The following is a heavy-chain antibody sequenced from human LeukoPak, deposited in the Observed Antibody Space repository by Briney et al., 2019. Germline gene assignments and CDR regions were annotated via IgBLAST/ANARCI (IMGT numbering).Heavy chain of an antibody. V-gene: IGHV3-74*01. J-gene: IGHJ4*02. CDR2: ISNDGSST. D-gene: IGHD3/OR15-3a*01. Sequence: GGSLRLSCAASGFTFSVYWIHWVRHAPGKGLVCVSRISNDGSSTTYADSVKGRFTISRDDAKNTVYLQMNSLRAEDTAVYYCVRDSPTGYYTDHWGQGTLVTVSS. CDR3: VRDSPTGYYTDH. CDR1: GFTFSVYW.